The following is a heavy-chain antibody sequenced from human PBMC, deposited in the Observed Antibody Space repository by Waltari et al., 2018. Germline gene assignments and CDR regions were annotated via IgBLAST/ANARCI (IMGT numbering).Heavy chain of an antibody. D-gene: IGHD3-10*01. CDR2: SYYSGSN. J-gene: IGHJ4*02. CDR3: ARDKHGSRSYYYGY. V-gene: IGHV4-59*11. Sequence: QVQLQESGPGLVKPSETLSLTCTVSGGPISSHYWSWIRKPPGKGLAWIGYSYYSGSNTYNPSRKSRGTIAVDTSKNQFSLKLSSVTAADSALYYCARDKHGSRSYYYGYWGQGTLVTVSS. CDR1: GGPISSHY.